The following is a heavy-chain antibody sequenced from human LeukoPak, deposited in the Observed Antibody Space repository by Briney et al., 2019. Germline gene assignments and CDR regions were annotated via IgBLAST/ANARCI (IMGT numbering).Heavy chain of an antibody. CDR1: GYTFTGYY. D-gene: IGHD3-10*01. CDR3: ARDSGNGGYFDY. Sequence: APVKVSCKTSGYTFTGYYMYWVRQAPGQGLEWMGWINPDSGGTNYAQKFQGRVTMTRDTSISTAYMELSRLRSDDTAVYYCARDSGNGGYFDYWGQGTLVTVSS. CDR2: INPDSGGT. V-gene: IGHV1-2*02. J-gene: IGHJ4*02.